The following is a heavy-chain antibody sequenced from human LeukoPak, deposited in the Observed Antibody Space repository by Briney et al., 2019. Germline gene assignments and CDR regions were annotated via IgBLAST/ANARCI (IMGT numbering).Heavy chain of an antibody. CDR1: GGSISSYY. CDR2: IYTTGST. J-gene: IGHJ4*02. Sequence: PSETLSLTCTVSGGSISSYYWSWIRQPAGKGLEWIGRIYTTGSTNYNPSLKSRVTMSVDTSKNQFSLKLSSVTAADTAVYYCARRRSLKTAARLYFDYWGQGTLVTVSS. CDR3: ARRRSLKTAARLYFDY. V-gene: IGHV4-4*07. D-gene: IGHD6-6*01.